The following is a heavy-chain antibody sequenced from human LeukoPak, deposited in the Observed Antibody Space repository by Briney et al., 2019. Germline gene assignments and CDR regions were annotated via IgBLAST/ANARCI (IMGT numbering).Heavy chain of an antibody. CDR3: LREFGPKTVTTLLFGFAP. D-gene: IGHD4-11*01. V-gene: IGHV3-74*03. Sequence: SGGSLRLSCAASGFSFSRDWMHWVRQVPGKGLVWVSRINSDGSSTKYADSVQGRFTISRDNAKNTLYLQMNSLRAEDTAVYNCLREFGPKTVTTLLFGFAPWGQGTLVTVSS. CDR1: GFSFSRDW. J-gene: IGHJ5*02. CDR2: INSDGSST.